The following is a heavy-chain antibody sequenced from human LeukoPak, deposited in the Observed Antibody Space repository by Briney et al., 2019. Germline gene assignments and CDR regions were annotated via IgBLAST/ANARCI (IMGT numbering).Heavy chain of an antibody. J-gene: IGHJ4*02. Sequence: GGSLRLSCAASGFSISNDWMSWVPQAPGKGLEWVARVKSRSAGETTDYAAPLKGRFTGARDDSKNTMYLQMNSLKTEDTAVYYCTLIQGWGSGSYYRDFWGQGTLVTVSS. CDR3: TLIQGWGSGSYYRDF. CDR2: VKSRSAGETT. D-gene: IGHD3-10*01. CDR1: GFSISNDW. V-gene: IGHV3-15*01.